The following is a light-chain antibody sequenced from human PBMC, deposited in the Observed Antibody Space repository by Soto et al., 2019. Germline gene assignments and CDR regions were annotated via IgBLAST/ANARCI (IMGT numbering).Light chain of an antibody. CDR1: SGHSSYA. V-gene: IGLV4-69*01. Sequence: QSVLTQSPSASASLGASVKLTCTLSSGHSSYAIAWHQQQPEKGPRYLMKLNSDGSHSSGDGIPDRFSGSSSGAERSLTISSLQAEDEADSYCQTWGTGIHYVFGTGTKLTVL. CDR3: QTWGTGIHYV. CDR2: LNSDGSH. J-gene: IGLJ1*01.